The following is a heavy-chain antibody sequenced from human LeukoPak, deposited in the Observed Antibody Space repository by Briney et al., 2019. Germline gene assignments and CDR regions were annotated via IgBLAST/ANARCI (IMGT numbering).Heavy chain of an antibody. Sequence: ASVKVSCKASGYTFTSYGISWVRQAPGQGLEWMGRIIPILGIANYAQKFQGRVTITADKSTSTAYMELSSLRSEDTAVYYCARGGIAARPPPYGMDVWGQGTTVTVSS. CDR3: ARGGIAARPPPYGMDV. J-gene: IGHJ6*02. CDR2: IIPILGIA. CDR1: GYTFTSYG. D-gene: IGHD6-6*01. V-gene: IGHV1-69*04.